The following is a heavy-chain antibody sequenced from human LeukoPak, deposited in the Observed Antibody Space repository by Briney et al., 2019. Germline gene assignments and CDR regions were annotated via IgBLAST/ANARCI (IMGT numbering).Heavy chain of an antibody. D-gene: IGHD6-13*01. J-gene: IGHJ4*02. CDR1: GYSFSNYW. CDR2: IYPGESET. CDR3: AKLGAYSSSWYGFFDY. V-gene: IGHV5-51*01. Sequence: GESLKISCKGSGYSFSNYWIGWVRQMPGKGLEWMGIIYPGESETRYSPSVQGQVTISADKSITTAYLQWSSLKASDTAMYYCAKLGAYSSSWYGFFDYWGQGTLVTVSS.